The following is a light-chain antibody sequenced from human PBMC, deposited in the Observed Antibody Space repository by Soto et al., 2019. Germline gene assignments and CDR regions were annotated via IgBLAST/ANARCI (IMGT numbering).Light chain of an antibody. V-gene: IGLV2-23*02. CDR1: SSDVANYNF. CDR2: EVS. J-gene: IGLJ1*01. Sequence: QSVLTQPAYVSGSPGQSITISCTGTSSDVANYNFVTWYQQHPGKAPKLMIYEVSKRPSGVSDRFSGSKSGNTASLTISGLQAEDEADYYCCSYAGSSTFVFGTGTKVTVL. CDR3: CSYAGSSTFV.